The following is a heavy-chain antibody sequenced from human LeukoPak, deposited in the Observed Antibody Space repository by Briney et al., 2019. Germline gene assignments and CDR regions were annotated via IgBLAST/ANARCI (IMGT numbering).Heavy chain of an antibody. CDR3: ARQVGSGYYAMDV. Sequence: SETLSLTCTVSGGSISSSSYSWGWLRQPPGKGLEWIGSIYYSGSTYYNPSLKSRVTISADTSKNQFSLKLSSVTAADTAVYYCARQVGSGYYAMDVWGQGTTVTVSS. D-gene: IGHD1-26*01. CDR1: GGSISSSSYS. V-gene: IGHV4-39*01. J-gene: IGHJ6*02. CDR2: IYYSGST.